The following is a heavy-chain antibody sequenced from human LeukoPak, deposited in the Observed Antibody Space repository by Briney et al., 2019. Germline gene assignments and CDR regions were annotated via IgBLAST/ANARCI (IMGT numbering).Heavy chain of an antibody. Sequence: GASVKVSCKASGYTFTSYDINWVRQATGQGLEWMGWMNPNSGNTGYAQKFQGRVTITADKSTSTAYMELSSLRSEDTAVYYCARDNSYYYDSSGFGYWGQGTLVTVSS. V-gene: IGHV1-8*03. CDR2: MNPNSGNT. D-gene: IGHD3-22*01. J-gene: IGHJ4*02. CDR1: GYTFTSYD. CDR3: ARDNSYYYDSSGFGY.